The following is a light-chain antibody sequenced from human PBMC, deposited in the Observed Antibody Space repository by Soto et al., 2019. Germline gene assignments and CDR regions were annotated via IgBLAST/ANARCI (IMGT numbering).Light chain of an antibody. J-gene: IGLJ2*01. Sequence: QAVVTQEPSLTVSPGGTVTLTCGSSTGTVTSGHYPYWFQQKPGQAPRTLIYNTNNKHSWTPARFSGSLLGGKAALTLSGAQPEDEAEYYCLLSYNGARQGVFGGGTKLTVL. CDR1: TGTVTSGHY. CDR3: LLSYNGARQGV. CDR2: NTN. V-gene: IGLV7-46*01.